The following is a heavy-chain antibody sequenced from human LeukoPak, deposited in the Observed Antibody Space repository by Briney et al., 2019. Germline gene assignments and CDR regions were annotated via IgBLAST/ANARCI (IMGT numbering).Heavy chain of an antibody. V-gene: IGHV3-30*04. CDR3: ARVSVLMVYAPLDY. Sequence: GRSLRLSCAASGFTFSSYAMHWVRQAPGKGLEWVAVISYDGSNKYYADSVKGRFTISRDNSKNTLYLQMNSLGAEDTAVYYCARVSVLMVYAPLDYWGQGTLVTVSS. CDR2: ISYDGSNK. CDR1: GFTFSSYA. D-gene: IGHD2-8*01. J-gene: IGHJ4*02.